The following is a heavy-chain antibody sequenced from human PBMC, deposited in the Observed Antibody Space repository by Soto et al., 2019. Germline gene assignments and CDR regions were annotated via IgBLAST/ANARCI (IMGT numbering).Heavy chain of an antibody. V-gene: IGHV4-59*08. J-gene: IGHJ4*02. D-gene: IGHD3-22*01. Sequence: PSETLSLTCTVSGDSMSSHYWNWVRQTPGKGLEWIGCIYFTGSTIYNPSLESRVTMSVDTSKNQFSLRLNSVTAADTAVYYCARAQYYYDGSGYLHYWGQGTLVTVSS. CDR1: GDSMSSHY. CDR2: IYFTGST. CDR3: ARAQYYYDGSGYLHY.